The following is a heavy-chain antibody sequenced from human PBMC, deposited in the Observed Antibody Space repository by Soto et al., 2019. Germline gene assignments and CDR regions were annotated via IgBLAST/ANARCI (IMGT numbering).Heavy chain of an antibody. CDR2: IIPIFGTA. CDR3: ARDAEMAQIGGY. D-gene: IGHD3-16*01. V-gene: IGHV1-69*13. J-gene: IGHJ4*02. CDR1: GGTFSSYA. Sequence: SVKVTCNASGGTFSSYAISRVRQAPGQGLEWMGGIIPIFGTANYAQKFQGRVTITADESTSTAYMELSSLRSEDTAVYYCARDAEMAQIGGYWVQGTLVTVSS.